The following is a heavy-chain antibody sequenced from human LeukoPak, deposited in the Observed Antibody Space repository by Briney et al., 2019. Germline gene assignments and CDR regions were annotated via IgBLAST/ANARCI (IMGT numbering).Heavy chain of an antibody. J-gene: IGHJ4*02. CDR3: ARDESLRYFDWLSLDY. CDR2: ISGSGGST. V-gene: IGHV3-23*01. D-gene: IGHD3-9*01. Sequence: HPGGSLRLSCAASGFTFSSYAMSWVRQAPGKGLEWVSAISGSGGSTYYADSVKGRFTISRDNAKNSLYLQMNSLRAEDTAVYYCARDESLRYFDWLSLDYWGQGTLVTVSS. CDR1: GFTFSSYA.